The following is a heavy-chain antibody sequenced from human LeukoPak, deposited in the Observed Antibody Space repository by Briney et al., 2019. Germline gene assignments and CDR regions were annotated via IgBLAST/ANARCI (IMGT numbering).Heavy chain of an antibody. Sequence: GESLKISCKCSGYSFTSYWIGWVRQMPGKGLEWMGIIYPGDSDTRYSPSFQGQVTISADKSIGTAYLQWSSLKASDTAMYYCARSSNYDFWSGYHPNWFDPWGQGTLVTVSS. CDR2: IYPGDSDT. J-gene: IGHJ5*02. CDR1: GYSFTSYW. V-gene: IGHV5-51*01. D-gene: IGHD3-3*01. CDR3: ARSSNYDFWSGYHPNWFDP.